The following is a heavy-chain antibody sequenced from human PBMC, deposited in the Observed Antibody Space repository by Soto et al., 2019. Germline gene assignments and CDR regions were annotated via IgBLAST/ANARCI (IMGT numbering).Heavy chain of an antibody. J-gene: IGHJ4*02. CDR3: ARVSSGWSLRALYYFDY. Sequence: QVQLQESGPGLVKPSETLSLTCTVSGGSISSYYWSWIRQPPGKGLEWIGYIYYSGSTNYNPSLRSRVTISVDTSKNQFSLKLSSVTAAATAVYYCARVSSGWSLRALYYFDYWGQGTLVTVSS. CDR2: IYYSGST. V-gene: IGHV4-59*01. D-gene: IGHD6-19*01. CDR1: GGSISSYY.